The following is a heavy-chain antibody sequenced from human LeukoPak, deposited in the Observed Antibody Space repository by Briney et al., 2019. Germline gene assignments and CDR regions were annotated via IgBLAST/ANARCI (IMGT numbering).Heavy chain of an antibody. CDR1: GFTFSSYA. J-gene: IGHJ5*02. V-gene: IGHV3-23*01. CDR2: ISGSGGST. CDR3: AKDQSRYFYDSSAYPRNWFDP. Sequence: GGSLRLSCAASGFTFSSYAMSWVRQAPGKGLEWVSAISGSGGSTYYADSVKGRFTISRDNSKNMLYLQMNSLRAEDTAVYYCAKDQSRYFYDSSAYPRNWFDPWGQGTLVTVSS. D-gene: IGHD3-22*01.